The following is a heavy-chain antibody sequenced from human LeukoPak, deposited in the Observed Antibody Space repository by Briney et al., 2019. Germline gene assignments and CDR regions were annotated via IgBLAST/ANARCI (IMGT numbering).Heavy chain of an antibody. J-gene: IGHJ4*02. CDR1: GGSFSGYY. Sequence: PSETLSLTCAVYGGSFSGYYWSWIRQPPGKGLEWIGEINHSGSTNYNPSLKSRVTRSVDTSKNQFSLKLSSVTAADTAVYYCARDVSSSSRDYWGQRTLVTVSS. CDR2: INHSGST. V-gene: IGHV4-34*01. CDR3: ARDVSSSSRDY. D-gene: IGHD6-6*01.